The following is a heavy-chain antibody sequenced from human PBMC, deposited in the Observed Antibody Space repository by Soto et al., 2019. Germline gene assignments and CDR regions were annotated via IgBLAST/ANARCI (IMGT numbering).Heavy chain of an antibody. V-gene: IGHV4-31*03. CDR1: GGSISSGGYY. D-gene: IGHD6-19*01. J-gene: IGHJ5*02. CDR3: ARCIAVAGTEWFDP. CDR2: IYYSGST. Sequence: QVQLQESGPGLVKPSQTLSLTCTVSGGSISSGGYYWSWIRQHPGKGLEWFGYIYYSGSTYYNPSLKSRVTISVDTSKNQFSLKLSSVTAADTAVYYCARCIAVAGTEWFDPWGQGTLVTVSS.